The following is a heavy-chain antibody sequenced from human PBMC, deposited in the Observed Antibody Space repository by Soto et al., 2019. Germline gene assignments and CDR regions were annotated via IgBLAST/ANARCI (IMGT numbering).Heavy chain of an antibody. D-gene: IGHD3-10*01. Sequence: QPGGSLRLSCAASGFTFSSFAMTCVRQAQGRGLEWIAGISGSGGTTYDADSVKGRFTISRDNSNNTLYLQMNNLRAEDSAVYYCAKDLVLLRSWGQGTQVTVSS. CDR1: GFTFSSFA. CDR2: ISGSGGTT. CDR3: AKDLVLLRS. V-gene: IGHV3-23*01. J-gene: IGHJ5*02.